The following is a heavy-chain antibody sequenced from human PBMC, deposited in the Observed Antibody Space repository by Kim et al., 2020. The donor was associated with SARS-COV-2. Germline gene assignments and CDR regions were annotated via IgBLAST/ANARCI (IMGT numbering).Heavy chain of an antibody. CDR3: ARDLSYTNDISFDY. V-gene: IGHV3-21*01. Sequence: AASVKGRFTISRDNAKNSLYLQMNSLRAEDTAVYYCARDLSYTNDISFDYWGQGTLVTVSS. D-gene: IGHD3-16*02. J-gene: IGHJ4*02.